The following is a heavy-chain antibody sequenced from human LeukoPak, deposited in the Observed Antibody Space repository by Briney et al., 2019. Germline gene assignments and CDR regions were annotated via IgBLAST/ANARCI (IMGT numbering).Heavy chain of an antibody. Sequence: GGSLRLSCAASGFTFSSYAMSWVRQAPGKGLEWVSGISDSGDITYYAESVKGRFTISRDNSKNTLYVQMNSLRVEDTAVYFCAKDRRGGSYYAATLDIWGPGTMVTVSS. CDR1: GFTFSSYA. V-gene: IGHV3-23*01. J-gene: IGHJ3*02. CDR3: AKDRRGGSYYAATLDI. CDR2: ISDSGDIT. D-gene: IGHD1-26*01.